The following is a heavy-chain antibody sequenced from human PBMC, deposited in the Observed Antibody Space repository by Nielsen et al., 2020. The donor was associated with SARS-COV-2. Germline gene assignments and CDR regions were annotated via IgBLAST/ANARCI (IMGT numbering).Heavy chain of an antibody. V-gene: IGHV3-11*03. Sequence: LTCAASGFTFSDYYMSWIRQAPGKGLEWVSYISSSSSYTNYADSVKGRFTISRDNAKNSLYLQMNSLRAEDTAVYYCASIGPVMVVYWGQGTLVTVSS. D-gene: IGHD2-15*01. CDR3: ASIGPVMVVY. CDR1: GFTFSDYY. CDR2: ISSSSSYT. J-gene: IGHJ4*02.